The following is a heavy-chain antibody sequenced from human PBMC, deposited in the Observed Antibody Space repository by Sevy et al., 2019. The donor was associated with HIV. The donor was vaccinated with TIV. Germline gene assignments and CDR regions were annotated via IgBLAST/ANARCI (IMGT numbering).Heavy chain of an antibody. CDR2: IDGKGRST. Sequence: GGSLRLSCAASAFTFSNYAMSWVRQAPGKGLEWVSAIDGKGRSTHYADSVQGRFTISRDNSKNTLFLQMNILSAEDTAMYYCAKTVNSGGGVVPAANYYYYGMDVWGQGTTVTVSS. CDR3: AKTVNSGGGVVPAANYYYYGMDV. CDR1: AFTFSNYA. V-gene: IGHV3-23*01. J-gene: IGHJ6*02. D-gene: IGHD2-2*01.